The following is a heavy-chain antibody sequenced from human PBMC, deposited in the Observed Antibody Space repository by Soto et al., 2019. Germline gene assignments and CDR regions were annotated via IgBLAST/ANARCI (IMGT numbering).Heavy chain of an antibody. CDR2: INSFGSSA. CDR1: GFTFSSYW. V-gene: IGHV3-74*01. J-gene: IGHJ4*02. D-gene: IGHD3-10*01. Sequence: GGSLRLSCAASGFTFSSYWMHWVRQAPGKGVVGFSRINSFGSSANYEDSVKGRLTISRDNAKNTLYLQMNSLRAEETAVYYCARLYYSGSGGPGYWGQGTLVPVSS. CDR3: ARLYYSGSGGPGY.